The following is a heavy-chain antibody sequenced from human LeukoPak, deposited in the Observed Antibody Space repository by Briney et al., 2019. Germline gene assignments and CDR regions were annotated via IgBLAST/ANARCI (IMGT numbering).Heavy chain of an antibody. CDR3: AREIIVARGAFDI. V-gene: IGHV4-34*01. CDR2: VNHRGST. D-gene: IGHD5-12*01. Sequence: SETLSLTCAVYGGSLSGYYWSWFRQPPGKGREWLGEVNHRGSTNYNPSLKRRVTISVDTSKNQSSLKLSSMTAADTAVYYCAREIIVARGAFDIWGQGTMVTVSS. CDR1: GGSLSGYY. J-gene: IGHJ3*02.